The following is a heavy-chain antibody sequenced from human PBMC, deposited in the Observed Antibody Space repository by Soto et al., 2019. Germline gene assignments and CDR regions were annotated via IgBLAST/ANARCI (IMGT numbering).Heavy chain of an antibody. J-gene: IGHJ6*02. CDR2: INPNSGGT. V-gene: IGHV1-2*04. D-gene: IGHD6-13*01. Sequence: VKGACKASVYGKTVYYSRCLIIAKEQGLEWMGWINPNSGGTNYAQKFQGWVTMTRDTSISTAYMELSRLRSDDTAVYYCARLSIAAAGKDYYYGMDVWGQGTTVTVSS. CDR1: VYGKTVYY. CDR3: ARLSIAAAGKDYYYGMDV.